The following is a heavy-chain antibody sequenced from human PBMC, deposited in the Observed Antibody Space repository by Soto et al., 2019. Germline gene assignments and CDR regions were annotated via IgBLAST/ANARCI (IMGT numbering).Heavy chain of an antibody. V-gene: IGHV1-18*01. Sequence: ASVKVSCKASGYTFTSYGISWVRQAPGQGLEWMGWISAYNGNTNYAQKLQGRVTMTTDTSTSTAYMELRSLRSDDTAVYYCANSFVPYDPRALYGMDVWGQGTTVTVSS. CDR2: ISAYNGNT. J-gene: IGHJ6*02. D-gene: IGHD2-2*01. CDR1: GYTFTSYG. CDR3: ANSFVPYDPRALYGMDV.